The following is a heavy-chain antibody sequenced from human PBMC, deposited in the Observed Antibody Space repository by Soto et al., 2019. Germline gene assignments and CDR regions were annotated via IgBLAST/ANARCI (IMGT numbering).Heavy chain of an antibody. CDR2: ISYDGSNK. V-gene: IGHV3-30*18. CDR1: GFTFSSYG. Sequence: GGSLRLSCAASGFTFSSYGMHWVRQAPGKGLEWVAVISYDGSNKYYADSVKGRFTISRDNSKNTLYLQMNSLRAEDTAVYYCAKDRNNPYTAMGLIDYWGQGTLVTVSS. CDR3: AKDRNNPYTAMGLIDY. J-gene: IGHJ4*02. D-gene: IGHD5-18*01.